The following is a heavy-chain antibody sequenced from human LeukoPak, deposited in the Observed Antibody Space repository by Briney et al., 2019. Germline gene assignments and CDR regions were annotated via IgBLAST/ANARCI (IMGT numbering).Heavy chain of an antibody. D-gene: IGHD2-2*02. J-gene: IGHJ4*02. Sequence: GGSLRLSCAASGFTFSSYSMNWVRQAPGKGLEWVSYISSSSSTIYYADSVKGRFTISRDNAKNPLYLQMNSLRAEDTAVYYCASLGCSSTSCYNYWGQGTLVTVSS. CDR2: ISSSSSTI. CDR1: GFTFSSYS. V-gene: IGHV3-48*01. CDR3: ASLGCSSTSCYNY.